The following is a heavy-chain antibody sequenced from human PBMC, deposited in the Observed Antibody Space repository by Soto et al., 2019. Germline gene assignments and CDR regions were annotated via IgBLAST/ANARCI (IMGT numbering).Heavy chain of an antibody. CDR2: IYYSGST. CDR3: ARGDTALVSTRFDP. J-gene: IGHJ5*02. Sequence: QVQLQESGPGLVKPSQTLSLTCTVSGGSISSGGYYWSWIRQHPGKGLEWIGYIYYSGSTYYNPSLKGRVTITVDTSKNQFSLKLSSVTAADTAVYYCARGDTALVSTRFDPWGQGTLVTVSS. CDR1: GGSISSGGYY. D-gene: IGHD5-18*01. V-gene: IGHV4-31*03.